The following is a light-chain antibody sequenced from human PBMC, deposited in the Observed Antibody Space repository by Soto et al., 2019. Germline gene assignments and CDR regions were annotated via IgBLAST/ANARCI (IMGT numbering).Light chain of an antibody. CDR3: EPYSSSPWT. V-gene: IGKV3-20*01. CDR1: QSVTSSY. Sequence: EIVLTQSPGTLSLSPGERATLSCRASQSVTSSYLAWYQLKPGQAPRLVIYGASSRATGIPDRFSGSGSATDFSVRISRLESADFAVYSCEPYSSSPWTFGQGTKVEIK. CDR2: GAS. J-gene: IGKJ1*01.